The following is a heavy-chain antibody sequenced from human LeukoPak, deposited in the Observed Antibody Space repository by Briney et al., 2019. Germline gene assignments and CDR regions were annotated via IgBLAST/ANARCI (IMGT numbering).Heavy chain of an antibody. V-gene: IGHV3-48*03. J-gene: IGHJ4*02. CDR2: ISSSGGTI. CDR1: GFTFSSYE. CDR3: ARCPEGELHYFDY. Sequence: PGGSLRLSCAASGFTFSSYEMNWVRQAPGKGLEWVSYISSSGGTIYYADSVKGRFTISRDNAKNSLYLQMNSLRAEDTAVYYCARCPEGELHYFDYWGQGTLVTVSS. D-gene: IGHD1-26*01.